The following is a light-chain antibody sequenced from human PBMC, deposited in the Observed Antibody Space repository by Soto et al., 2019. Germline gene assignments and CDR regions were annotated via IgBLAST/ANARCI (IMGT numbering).Light chain of an antibody. V-gene: IGKV2-28*01. CDR2: LGS. CDR3: MQALQALT. J-gene: IGKJ4*02. Sequence: DSVMTQSPLSLPFTSGEPASISCRSRQSLLHSNGYNYLDWYLQKPGQSPHLLIYLGSNRSSEVPDRCSGSGAGKDFTRKISMVAAEDVGVYYCMQALQALTFGGGTKVEIK. CDR1: QSLLHSNGYNY.